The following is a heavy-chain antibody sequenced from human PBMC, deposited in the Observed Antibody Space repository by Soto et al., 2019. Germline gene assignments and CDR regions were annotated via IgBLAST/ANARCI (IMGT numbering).Heavy chain of an antibody. Sequence: QVQLVQSGAEVKKPGASVKVSCKASGYTFTSYDINWVRQATGQGLEWMGWMNPNSGNTGYAQKCQGRVTMTRNTSISTAYRELSSLRSEDTAVYYCARGGDTMVRGVNYYYYYMDVWGKGTTVTVSS. CDR2: MNPNSGNT. CDR1: GYTFTSYD. CDR3: ARGGDTMVRGVNYYYYYMDV. D-gene: IGHD3-10*01. J-gene: IGHJ6*03. V-gene: IGHV1-8*01.